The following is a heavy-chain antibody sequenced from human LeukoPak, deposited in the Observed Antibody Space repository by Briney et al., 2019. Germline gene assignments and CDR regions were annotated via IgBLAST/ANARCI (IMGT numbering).Heavy chain of an antibody. Sequence: SETLSLTCTVSGGFISSYYWSWIRQPAGKGLEWIGRIYTSGSTNYNSSLKSRVTMSVDTSKNQFSLKLSSVTAADTAVYYCASGRYFDWLFGGDQSTPFDYWGQGSLVTVSS. CDR1: GGFISSYY. CDR2: IYTSGST. J-gene: IGHJ4*02. CDR3: ASGRYFDWLFGGDQSTPFDY. V-gene: IGHV4-4*07. D-gene: IGHD3-9*01.